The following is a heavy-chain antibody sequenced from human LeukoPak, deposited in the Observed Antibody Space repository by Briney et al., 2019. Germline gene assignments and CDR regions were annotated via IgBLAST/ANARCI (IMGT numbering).Heavy chain of an antibody. CDR3: AKEGGGDYGDYYYYMDV. J-gene: IGHJ6*03. CDR2: ISGSGGST. CDR1: GFTVSSNY. V-gene: IGHV3-23*01. D-gene: IGHD4-17*01. Sequence: GGSLRLSCAASGFTVSSNYMSWVRQAPGKGLEWVSAISGSGGSTYYADSVKGRFTISRDNSKNTLYLQMNSLRAEDTAVYYCAKEGGGDYGDYYYYMDVWGKGTTVTVSS.